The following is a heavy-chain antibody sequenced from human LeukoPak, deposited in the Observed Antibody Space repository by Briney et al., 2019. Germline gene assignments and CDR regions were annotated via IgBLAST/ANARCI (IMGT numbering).Heavy chain of an antibody. CDR3: ARGRKLVGLDY. Sequence: SETLSLTCTVSGGSISSSSYYWSWIRQPAGKGLEWIGRIYTSGSTNYNPSLKSRVTMSVDTSKNQFSLKLSSVTAADTAVYYCARGRKLVGLDYWGQGTLVTVSS. D-gene: IGHD6-13*01. CDR2: IYTSGST. V-gene: IGHV4-61*02. J-gene: IGHJ4*02. CDR1: GGSISSSSYY.